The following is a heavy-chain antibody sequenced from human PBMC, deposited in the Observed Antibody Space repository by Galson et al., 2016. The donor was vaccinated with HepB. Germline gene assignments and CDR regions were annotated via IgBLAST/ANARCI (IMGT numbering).Heavy chain of an antibody. CDR1: GFTFRSYT. CDR2: VSFSSTNI. J-gene: IGHJ4*02. V-gene: IGHV3-48*01. CDR3: ARLGPYHFDF. Sequence: LRLSCAASGFTFRSYTMNWVRQAPGRGLEWISSVSFSSTNIHYADSVKGRFTISRDNAKNSLFLQMNSLGAEGTAVYYCARLGPYHFDFWGQGTLVTVSS. D-gene: IGHD1-26*01.